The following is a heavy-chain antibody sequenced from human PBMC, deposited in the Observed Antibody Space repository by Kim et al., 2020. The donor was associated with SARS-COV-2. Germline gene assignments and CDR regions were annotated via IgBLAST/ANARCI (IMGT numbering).Heavy chain of an antibody. V-gene: IGHV4-34*01. CDR3: ARGFDGTVDY. CDR2: INHSGST. D-gene: IGHD3-9*01. J-gene: IGHJ4*02. Sequence: SETLSLTCAVYGGSFSGYYWSWIRQPPGKGLEWIGEINHSGSTNYNPSLKSRVTISVDTSKNQFSLKLSSVTAADTAVYYCARGFDGTVDYWGQGTLVT. CDR1: GGSFSGYY.